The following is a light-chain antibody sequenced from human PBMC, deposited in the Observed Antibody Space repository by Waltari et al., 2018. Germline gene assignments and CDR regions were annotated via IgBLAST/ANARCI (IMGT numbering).Light chain of an antibody. CDR1: RNNIGIYDL. Sequence: QSALTQPASVSGSPGQSITLSCTGSRNNIGIYDLVSWYQQHPGKAPKLIIFDVIKRPSVVSDRFSGSKSGNTASLTISGLETEDDADYYCCSYSGSSSFPYVFGPGTKVTVL. J-gene: IGLJ1*01. V-gene: IGLV2-23*02. CDR2: DVI. CDR3: CSYSGSSSFPYV.